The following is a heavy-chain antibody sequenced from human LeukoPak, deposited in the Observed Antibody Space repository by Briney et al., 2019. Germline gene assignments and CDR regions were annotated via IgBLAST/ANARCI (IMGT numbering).Heavy chain of an antibody. D-gene: IGHD3-3*02. CDR2: IYNSGGT. J-gene: IGHJ3*01. CDR3: ARGGPHGQFWSGHDAFDF. V-gene: IGHV4-4*07. CDR1: GGSFSSYY. Sequence: SETLSLTCTVSGGSFSSYYWYWIRQSAGKGLEWIGRIYNSGGTNYNPSLMSRATVSLDTSKNQFSLKLSSVTAADTAIYYCARGGPHGQFWSGHDAFDFWGQGTMVTVSS.